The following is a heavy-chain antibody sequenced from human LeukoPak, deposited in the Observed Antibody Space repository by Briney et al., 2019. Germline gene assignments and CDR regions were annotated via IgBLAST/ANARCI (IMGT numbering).Heavy chain of an antibody. CDR2: INHSGST. CDR1: GGSFSGYY. V-gene: IGHV4-34*01. J-gene: IGHJ5*02. D-gene: IGHD2-2*01. Sequence: PSETLSLTCAVYGGSFSGYYWSWIRQPPGKGLEWIGEINHSGSTNYNPSLKSRVTISVDTSKNQFSLKLSSVTAADTAVYYCARRYLVVPAAGEYSWFDPWGQGTLVTVSS. CDR3: ARRYLVVPAAGEYSWFDP.